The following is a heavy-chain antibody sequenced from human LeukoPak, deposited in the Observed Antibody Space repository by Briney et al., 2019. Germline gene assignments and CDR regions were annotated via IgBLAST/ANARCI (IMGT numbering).Heavy chain of an antibody. CDR1: GGSISSGGYY. CDR3: ARGGCSSTSCYPRFNWFDP. V-gene: IGHV4-31*03. J-gene: IGHJ5*02. D-gene: IGHD2-2*01. Sequence: SQTLSLTCTVSGGSISSGGYYWSWIRQHPGKGLEWIGYIYYSGSTYFNPSLKSRVTISVDMSKNQFSLKLSSVTAADTAVYYCARGGCSSTSCYPRFNWFDPWGQGTLVTVSS. CDR2: IYYSGST.